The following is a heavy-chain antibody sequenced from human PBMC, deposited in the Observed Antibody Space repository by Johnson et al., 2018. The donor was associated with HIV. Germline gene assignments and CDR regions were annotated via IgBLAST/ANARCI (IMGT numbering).Heavy chain of an antibody. Sequence: QVQLVESGGGVVQPGRSLRLSCAASGFTFSSYAIHWVRQAPGKGLEWVAVISYDGSNKYYADSVKGRFTISRDNSKNTLYLQMNSLSAEDTAVYYCARGEGGTYLPDAFDIWGQGTRVTVSS. D-gene: IGHD1-26*01. J-gene: IGHJ3*02. CDR3: ARGEGGTYLPDAFDI. V-gene: IGHV3-30*04. CDR1: GFTFSSYA. CDR2: ISYDGSNK.